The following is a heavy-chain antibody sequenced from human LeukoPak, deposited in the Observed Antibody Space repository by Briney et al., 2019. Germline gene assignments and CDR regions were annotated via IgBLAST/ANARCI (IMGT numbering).Heavy chain of an antibody. CDR1: GFTFSSYS. V-gene: IGHV3-48*01. CDR2: ISSGSSTI. D-gene: IGHD3-3*01. Sequence: GGSLRLSCAASGFTFSSYSMNWVRQAPGKGLEWVSYISSGSSTIYYADSVKGRFTISRDNAKNSLYLQMNSLRAEDTAVYYCARDPYDFWTGFIDYWGQGTLVTVSS. J-gene: IGHJ4*02. CDR3: ARDPYDFWTGFIDY.